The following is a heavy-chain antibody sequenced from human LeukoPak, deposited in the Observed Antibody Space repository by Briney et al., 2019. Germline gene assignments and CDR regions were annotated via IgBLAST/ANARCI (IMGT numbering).Heavy chain of an antibody. J-gene: IGHJ5*02. V-gene: IGHV3-33*06. CDR2: IWYDGSNK. CDR3: AKDQTLWNENWFDP. CDR1: GFTFSSYG. Sequence: GGSLRLSCAASGFTFSSYGMHWVRQAPGKGLEWVAVIWYDGSNKYYADSVKGRFTISRDNSKNTLYLQMNSLRAEDTAVYYCAKDQTLWNENWFDPWGQGTLVTVSS. D-gene: IGHD1-1*01.